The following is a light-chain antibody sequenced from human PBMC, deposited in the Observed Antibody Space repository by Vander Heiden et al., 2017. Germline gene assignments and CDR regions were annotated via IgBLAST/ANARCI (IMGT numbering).Light chain of an antibody. CDR2: SNN. CDR1: SSNIGTST. V-gene: IGLV1-44*01. J-gene: IGLJ3*02. Sequence: QSVLTQPPSASGTPGQTVTISCSGSSSNIGTSTENWYHQLPGTAPKLLIYSNNQRPSGVPDRFSGSKSGASASLAISGLQSEDEADYFCAAWDDSLNGPVFGGGTKLTVL. CDR3: AAWDDSLNGPV.